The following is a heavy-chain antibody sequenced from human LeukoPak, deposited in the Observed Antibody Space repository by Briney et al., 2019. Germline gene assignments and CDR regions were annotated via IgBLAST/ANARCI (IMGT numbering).Heavy chain of an antibody. Sequence: GGSLRLSCAASGFTFSIHAMTWVRQAPGKGLEWVSLISGSGSSSFYSDSVKGRFTISRDNAKNSLYLQMNSLRAEDTAVYYCARDGYYYDSSGYYYDAFDIWGQGTMVTVSS. CDR3: ARDGYYYDSSGYYYDAFDI. CDR1: GFTFSIHA. D-gene: IGHD3-22*01. J-gene: IGHJ3*02. CDR2: ISGSGSSS. V-gene: IGHV3-23*01.